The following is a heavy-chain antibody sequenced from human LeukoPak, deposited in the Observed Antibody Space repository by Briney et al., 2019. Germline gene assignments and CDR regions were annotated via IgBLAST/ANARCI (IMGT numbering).Heavy chain of an antibody. CDR1: GFTFNKYW. J-gene: IGHJ4*02. D-gene: IGHD1-1*01. CDR3: ARDEWVGTVAY. V-gene: IGHV3-7*01. Sequence: GGSLRLSCAASGFTFNKYWMNWVRQAPGKGLEWVANIKQDGSEKYYVDSVKGRFTISRDNAKNLLFLQMDSLRAEDTAVYYCARDEWVGTVAYWGQGTLVTVSS. CDR2: IKQDGSEK.